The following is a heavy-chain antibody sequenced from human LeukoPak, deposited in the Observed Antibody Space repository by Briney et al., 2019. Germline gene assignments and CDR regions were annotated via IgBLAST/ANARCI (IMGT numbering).Heavy chain of an antibody. J-gene: IGHJ4*02. CDR3: AKYAPYCSGGSCYSVFDY. CDR2: IRYDGSNK. CDR1: GFTFSSYG. Sequence: GGSLRLSCAASGFTFSSYGMHWVRQPPGKGLEWVAFIRYDGSNKYYAASVKGRFTISRDNSKNTLYLQMNSLRAEEPAVYYCAKYAPYCSGGSCYSVFDYWGQGTLVTVSS. V-gene: IGHV3-30*02. D-gene: IGHD2-15*01.